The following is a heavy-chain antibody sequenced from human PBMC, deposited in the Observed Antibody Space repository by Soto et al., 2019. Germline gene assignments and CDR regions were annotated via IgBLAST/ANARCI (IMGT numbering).Heavy chain of an antibody. CDR2: MDPNSGST. Sequence: QAQLVQSGAEVRKPGASVKVSCKASGYTFTTYDINWVRQAPGQGLEWLGWMDPNSGSTGSAQNFEGRITMTRNISRNTAHMELGSLQSEDTAVYYCVRERKFDFWRKGLDVWGQGTTVTVSS. V-gene: IGHV1-8*01. J-gene: IGHJ6*02. D-gene: IGHD3-3*01. CDR1: GYTFTTYD. CDR3: VRERKFDFWRKGLDV.